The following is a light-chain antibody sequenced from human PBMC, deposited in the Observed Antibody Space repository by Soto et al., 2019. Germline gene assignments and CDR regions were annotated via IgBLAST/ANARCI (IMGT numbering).Light chain of an antibody. CDR1: QSISTY. J-gene: IGKJ4*01. Sequence: DIPMTQSPSSLSASVGDRITITCRASQSISTYLVWYQQKPGRAPKLLIYGASGLESGVPPRFSGSGSGTDFTLTISSLQPEDFATYYCQQSYGAPRTFGGGTKVEIK. CDR2: GAS. V-gene: IGKV1-39*01. CDR3: QQSYGAPRT.